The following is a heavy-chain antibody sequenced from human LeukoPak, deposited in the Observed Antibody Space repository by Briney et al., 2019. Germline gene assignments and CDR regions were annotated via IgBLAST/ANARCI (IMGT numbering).Heavy chain of an antibody. CDR1: GYTFTGYY. Sequence: ASVKVSCKASGYTFTGYYMHWVRQAPGQGLEWMGRINPNSGGTNYAQKFQGRVTMTRDTSISTAYMELSRLRSDDTAVYYCAGRIAAAGMYYFDFWGQGSLVTVSS. CDR2: INPNSGGT. CDR3: AGRIAAAGMYYFDF. V-gene: IGHV1-2*06. J-gene: IGHJ4*02. D-gene: IGHD6-13*01.